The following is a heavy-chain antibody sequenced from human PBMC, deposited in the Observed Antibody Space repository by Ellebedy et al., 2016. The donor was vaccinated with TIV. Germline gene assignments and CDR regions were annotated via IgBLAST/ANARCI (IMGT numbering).Heavy chain of an antibody. Sequence: ASVKVSCXASGYTFTGSYMHWVRQAPGKGFQWVGSFDPEEGETIYAQNFQGRVTMTEDTTTDTAYMELSSLRSDDTAVYYCATKEKPTVDYELYYRFGMDVWGQGTTVTVSS. V-gene: IGHV1-24*01. CDR3: ATKEKPTVDYELYYRFGMDV. CDR2: FDPEEGET. J-gene: IGHJ6*02. CDR1: GYTFTGSY. D-gene: IGHD4-17*01.